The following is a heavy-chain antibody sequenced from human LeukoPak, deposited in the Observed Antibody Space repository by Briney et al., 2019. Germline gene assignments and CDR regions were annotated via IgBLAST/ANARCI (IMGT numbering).Heavy chain of an antibody. CDR1: GFTFSSYS. J-gene: IGHJ4*02. CDR2: ISSSSSTI. V-gene: IGHV3-48*01. CDR3: AKDDLGYCSSTSCYDRGDLFDY. Sequence: GGSLRLSCAASGFTFSSYSMNWVRQAPGKGLEWVSYISSSSSTIYYADSVKGRFTISRDNAKNSLYLQMNSLRAEDTAVYYCAKDDLGYCSSTSCYDRGDLFDYWGQGTLVTVSS. D-gene: IGHD2-2*01.